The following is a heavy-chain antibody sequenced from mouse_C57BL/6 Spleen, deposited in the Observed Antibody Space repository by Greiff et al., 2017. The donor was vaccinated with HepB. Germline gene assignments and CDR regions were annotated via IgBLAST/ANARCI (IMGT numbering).Heavy chain of an antibody. D-gene: IGHD2-4*01. Sequence: VQLQQSGPGLVAPSQSLSITCTVSGFSLTSYGVHWVRQPPGKGLEWLVVIWSDGSTTYNSALKSRLSISKDNSKSQVFLKMNSLQTDDTAMYYCARHDDYDGDAMDYWGQGTSVTVSS. CDR1: GFSLTSYG. CDR2: IWSDGST. V-gene: IGHV2-6-1*01. CDR3: ARHDDYDGDAMDY. J-gene: IGHJ4*01.